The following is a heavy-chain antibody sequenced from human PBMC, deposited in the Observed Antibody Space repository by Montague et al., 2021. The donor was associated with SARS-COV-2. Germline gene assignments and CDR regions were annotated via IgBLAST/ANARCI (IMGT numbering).Heavy chain of an antibody. J-gene: IGHJ5*02. V-gene: IGHV4-39*07. CDR3: ARGPGYSGMHNWFDP. CDR2: ISYSGTT. Sequence: SETLSLTCTVSGGSISSTTYRWGWLRQPPGKGLEWIGFISYSGTTFYNPSLKSRISMSVDTPKSQFSLRLSSVTAADTAVYYCARGPGYSGMHNWFDPWGQGTLVTVSS. D-gene: IGHD2-2*03. CDR1: GGSISSTTYR.